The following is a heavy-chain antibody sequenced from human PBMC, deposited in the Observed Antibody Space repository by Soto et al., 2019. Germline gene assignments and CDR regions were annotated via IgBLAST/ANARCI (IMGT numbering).Heavy chain of an antibody. CDR2: ISAYNGKT. D-gene: IGHD3-3*01. J-gene: IGHJ6*02. Sequence: QVQLVQSGAEVKKPGASVKVSCKASGYTFTSYGISWVRQAPGQGLEWMGWISAYNGKTNYAQKLKGRVTMTTDTTTSTAYMELRSLRSDDTAVYYCAGDGGDFWKGGMDVWGQGATVTVSS. V-gene: IGHV1-18*01. CDR1: GYTFTSYG. CDR3: AGDGGDFWKGGMDV.